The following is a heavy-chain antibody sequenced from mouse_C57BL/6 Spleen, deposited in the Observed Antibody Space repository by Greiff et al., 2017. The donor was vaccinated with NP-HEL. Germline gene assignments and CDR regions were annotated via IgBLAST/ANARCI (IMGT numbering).Heavy chain of an antibody. CDR1: GFNIKDYY. CDR2: IDPEDGDT. V-gene: IGHV14-1*01. CDR3: TTGGTRVYYYAMDY. D-gene: IGHD3-3*01. J-gene: IGHJ4*01. Sequence: EVQRVESGAELVRPGASVKLSCTASGFNIKDYYMHWVKQRPEQGLEWIGRIDPEDGDTEYAPKFQGKATMTADTSSNTAYLQLSSLTSEDTAVYYCTTGGTRVYYYAMDYWGQGTSVTVSS.